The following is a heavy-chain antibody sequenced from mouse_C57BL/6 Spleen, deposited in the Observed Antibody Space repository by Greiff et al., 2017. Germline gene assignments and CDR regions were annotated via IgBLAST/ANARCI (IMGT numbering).Heavy chain of an antibody. CDR1: GFNFNNTY. J-gene: IGHJ4*01. V-gene: IGHV14-3*01. Sequence: VQLQQSVAELVRPGASVKMSCTASGFNFNNTYMHWVKQRPEKGLEWIGRIDPAYGNTNYDPEFQGKATITADTSSNTAYLQSSSLTSEDTAIYYCAGGRYALEYWGQGTLVTVST. CDR3: AGGRYALEY. CDR2: IDPAYGNT.